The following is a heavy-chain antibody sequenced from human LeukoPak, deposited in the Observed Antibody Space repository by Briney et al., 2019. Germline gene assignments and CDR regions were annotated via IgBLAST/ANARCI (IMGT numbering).Heavy chain of an antibody. CDR1: GFTFSSYA. CDR2: INHSGST. J-gene: IGHJ4*02. D-gene: IGHD3-10*01. CDR3: ARDRGSGGIDY. V-gene: IGHV4-34*01. Sequence: PGGSLRLSCAASGFTFSSYAMSWVRQPPGKGLEWIGEINHSGSTNYNPSLKSRVTISVDTSKNQFSLKLSSVTAADTAVYYCARDRGSGGIDYWGQGTLVTVSS.